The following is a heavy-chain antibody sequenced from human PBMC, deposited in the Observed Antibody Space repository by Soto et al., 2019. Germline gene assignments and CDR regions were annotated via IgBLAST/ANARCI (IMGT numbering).Heavy chain of an antibody. J-gene: IGHJ4*02. CDR2: ISYDGSNK. V-gene: IGHV3-30*03. CDR1: GFTFSSHG. CDR3: AEGRLSGYYYAAVFDY. Sequence: QVQLVESGGGVVQPGRSLRLSCEASGFTFSSHGMHWVRQAPGKGLEWVAVISYDGSNKYYADSVKGRFTISRDNSKNTLYLQMNTLRAEDTAVYYCAEGRLSGYYYAAVFDYWGQGTLVTVSS. D-gene: IGHD3-3*01.